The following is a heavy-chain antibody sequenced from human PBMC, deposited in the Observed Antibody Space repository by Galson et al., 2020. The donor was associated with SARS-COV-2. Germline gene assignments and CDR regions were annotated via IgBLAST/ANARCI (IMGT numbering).Heavy chain of an antibody. CDR2: INPADFDT. J-gene: IGHJ5*02. CDR1: GYSLTTHW. CDR3: ARRGGTAFKWFDP. Sequence: HWESLKISRKSSGYSLTTHWIAWVRQIPGKGPEWMGIINPADFDTIYSPSFQGQVTMSVDKSVNTAYLQWSSLKASDNAMYYCARRGGTAFKWFDPWGQGTLVTVSS. D-gene: IGHD1-1*01. V-gene: IGHV5-51*01.